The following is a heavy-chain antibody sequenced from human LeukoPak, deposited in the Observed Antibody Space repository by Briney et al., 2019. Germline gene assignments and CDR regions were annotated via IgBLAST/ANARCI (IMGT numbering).Heavy chain of an antibody. J-gene: IGHJ4*02. CDR2: FDPEDGET. V-gene: IGHV1-24*01. D-gene: IGHD2-15*01. Sequence: ASVKVSCKVSGYTLTELSMHWVRQAPGKGLEXXXGFDPEDGETIYAQKFQGRVTMIEDTSTDTAYMELSSLRSEDTAVYYCATAFQVAATYDYWGQGTLVTVSS. CDR1: GYTLTELS. CDR3: ATAFQVAATYDY.